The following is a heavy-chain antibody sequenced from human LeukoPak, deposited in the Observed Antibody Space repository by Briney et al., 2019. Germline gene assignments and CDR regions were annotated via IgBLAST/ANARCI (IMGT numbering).Heavy chain of an antibody. Sequence: GGSLRLSCIASGFTSSSQELTWVRRAPGKGLEWVSTITPGSTYTKYADSVAGRFTISRDDSKNTLYLQMHSLRAEDTAVYYCAKHYVRGLAVANTDYWGQGALVTVSS. CDR3: AKHYVRGLAVANTDY. V-gene: IGHV3-23*01. CDR1: GFTSSSQE. J-gene: IGHJ4*02. D-gene: IGHD6-19*01. CDR2: ITPGSTYT.